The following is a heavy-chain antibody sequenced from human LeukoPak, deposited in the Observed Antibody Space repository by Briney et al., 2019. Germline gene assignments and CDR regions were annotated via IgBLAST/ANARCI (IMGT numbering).Heavy chain of an antibody. D-gene: IGHD2-21*01. Sequence: PSETLSLTCSVSGGSISASSHYWAWVRQPPGKGLEWIGSVYSTGSIRYNTSLKGRVTISVDMSKNDLFLTLNSVTAADTAFYYCARRDYRGWIDPWGQGILVTVSP. CDR2: VYSTGSI. J-gene: IGHJ5*02. CDR1: GGSISASSHY. CDR3: ARRDYRGWIDP. V-gene: IGHV4-39*01.